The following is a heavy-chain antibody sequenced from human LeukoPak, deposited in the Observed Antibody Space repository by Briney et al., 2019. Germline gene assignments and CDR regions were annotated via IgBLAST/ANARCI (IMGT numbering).Heavy chain of an antibody. CDR1: GGTFSSYT. CDR2: TIPILGIA. Sequence: ASVKVSCKASGGTFSSYTISWVRQAPGQGLEWMGRTIPILGIANYAQKFQGRVTITADKSTSTAYMELSSLRSEDTAVYYCARGRGCSSTSCYFVNWFDPWGQGTLVTVSS. V-gene: IGHV1-69*02. CDR3: ARGRGCSSTSCYFVNWFDP. D-gene: IGHD2-2*01. J-gene: IGHJ5*02.